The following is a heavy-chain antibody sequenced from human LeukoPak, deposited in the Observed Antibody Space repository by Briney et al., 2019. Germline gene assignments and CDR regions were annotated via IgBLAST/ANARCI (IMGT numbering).Heavy chain of an antibody. D-gene: IGHD6-13*01. Sequence: PSETLSLTCTVSGGSISSDDYYWSWIRQPPGKGLEWIGYIYNNGRTYYNPSLKSRVTISVDTSKNLFSLKVSSVTAADAAVYYCARGRRSSWSSFDYWGQGTLVTVSS. J-gene: IGHJ4*02. CDR1: GGSISSDDYY. V-gene: IGHV4-30-4*01. CDR2: IYNNGRT. CDR3: ARGRRSSWSSFDY.